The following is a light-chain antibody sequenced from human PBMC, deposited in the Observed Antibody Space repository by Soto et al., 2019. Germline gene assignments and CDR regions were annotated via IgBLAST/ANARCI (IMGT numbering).Light chain of an antibody. CDR1: QSVSNS. V-gene: IGKV3-15*01. CDR3: QQYNNWPRT. CDR2: GVS. J-gene: IGKJ1*01. Sequence: EIVMTQSPATLSVSPGERATLSCRASQSVSNSLAWYQQKPGQAPRLLISGVSTRATGIPVRFSGSGSGTEFTLTISSLRSEDFAVYYCQQYNNWPRTFGQGTKVEI.